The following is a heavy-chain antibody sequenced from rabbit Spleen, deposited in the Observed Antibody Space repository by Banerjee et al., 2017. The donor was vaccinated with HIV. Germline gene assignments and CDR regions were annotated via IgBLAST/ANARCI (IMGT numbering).Heavy chain of an antibody. J-gene: IGHJ4*01. CDR3: ARDLAGVIGWNFNL. V-gene: IGHV1S45*01. CDR2: IYAGSSGFT. Sequence: QEQLVESGGGLVKPGASLTLTCTASGVSFSGDSFSGDSYMRWVRQAPGKGLEWIACIYAGSSGFTYFANWAKGRFTISKTSSTTVTLQMTSLTAADTATYFCARDLAGVIGWNFNLWGPGTLVTVS. D-gene: IGHD4-1*01. CDR1: GVSFSGDSF.